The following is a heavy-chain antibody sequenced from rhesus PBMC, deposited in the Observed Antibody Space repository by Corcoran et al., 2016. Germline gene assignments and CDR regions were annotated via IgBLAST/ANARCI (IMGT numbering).Heavy chain of an antibody. CDR3: ARYDCSSTYCSAFDY. CDR1: GFSFSDYY. CDR2: ISYKGGRT. V-gene: IGHV3S18*01. Sequence: EVQLVESGGGLAKPGGSLRLSCAASGFSFSDYYMYWFRQAPGQGREWVSSISYKGGRTSYSDSVKGGLTISRKNDKNTLYLQMDSLGAKDTAVYYCARYDCSSTYCSAFDYWGQGVLVTVSS. J-gene: IGHJ4*01. D-gene: IGHD2-15*01.